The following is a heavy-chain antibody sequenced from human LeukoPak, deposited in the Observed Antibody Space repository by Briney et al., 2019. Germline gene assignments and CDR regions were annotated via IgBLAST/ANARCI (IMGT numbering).Heavy chain of an antibody. J-gene: IGHJ3*02. CDR2: ISADYGDT. CDR1: GYTFTSYG. CDR3: ARVTAGFNAFDI. V-gene: IGHV1-18*01. Sequence: ASVKVSCKASGYTFTSYGISWVRQAPGQGLEWMGWISADYGDTNYAEKFQGRVTMTTDTSTSTAYMELGSLRSDDTAVYYCARVTAGFNAFDIWGQGTTVTVSS. D-gene: IGHD2-21*02.